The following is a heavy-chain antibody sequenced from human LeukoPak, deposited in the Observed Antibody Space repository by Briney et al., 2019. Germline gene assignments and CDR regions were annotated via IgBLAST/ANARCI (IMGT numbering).Heavy chain of an antibody. CDR2: ISGTSIYK. CDR3: ARDFYDTSGYHYDY. V-gene: IGHV3-21*01. CDR1: GFTFSSYA. Sequence: GGSLRLSCAASGFTFSSYAMNWVRQAPGKGLEWVSSISGTSIYKYYADSMKGRFTISRDNAKNSLYLQINSLRAEDTALYYCARDFYDTSGYHYDYWGQGTLVTVSS. D-gene: IGHD3-22*01. J-gene: IGHJ4*02.